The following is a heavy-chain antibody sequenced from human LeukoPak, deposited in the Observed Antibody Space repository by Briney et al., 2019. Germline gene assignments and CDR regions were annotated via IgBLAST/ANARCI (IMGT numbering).Heavy chain of an antibody. D-gene: IGHD6-19*01. CDR2: INSDGSST. J-gene: IGHJ4*02. CDR3: ARDFGGSSGWSLTDNFDY. Sequence: GGSLRLSCAASGFTFSSYAMSWVRQAPGKGLVWVSRINSDGSSTSYADSVKGRFTISRDNAKNTLYLQMNSLRVEDTAVYYCARDFGGSSGWSLTDNFDYWGQGTLVTVSS. V-gene: IGHV3-74*01. CDR1: GFTFSSYA.